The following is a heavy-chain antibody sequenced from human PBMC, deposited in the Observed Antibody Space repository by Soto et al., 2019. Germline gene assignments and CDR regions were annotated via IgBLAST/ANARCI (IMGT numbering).Heavy chain of an antibody. CDR2: IYSGGST. V-gene: IGHV3-53*02. CDR3: STSSRNEYHFAMDA. J-gene: IGHJ6*02. D-gene: IGHD6-6*01. CDR1: GLSVSSSD. Sequence: EVHLVETGGGLIQPGGSLRLSCAASGLSVSSSDMSWVRQPPGKGLEWVSVIYSGGSTHDADSVKGRFTISRDNSKNTVHLQMNSLRVDDTAVYFCSTSSRNEYHFAMDAWGQGTTVIVSS.